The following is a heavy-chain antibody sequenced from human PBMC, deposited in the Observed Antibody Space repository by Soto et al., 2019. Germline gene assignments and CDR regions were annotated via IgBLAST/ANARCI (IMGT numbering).Heavy chain of an antibody. J-gene: IGHJ4*01. CDR3: AKGVAYNSGWNKHFDY. CDR1: GFTFNTFS. V-gene: IGHV3-21*04. D-gene: IGHD6-25*01. CDR2: ISGSGTHI. Sequence: GGSLRLSCAASGFTFNTFSMNWVRQAPGKGLEWVASISGSGTHIYYADSIKGRFTISRDNAKNTLYLQMLTLGAEDTAMYYCAKGVAYNSGWNKHFDYWGHGTQVTVSS.